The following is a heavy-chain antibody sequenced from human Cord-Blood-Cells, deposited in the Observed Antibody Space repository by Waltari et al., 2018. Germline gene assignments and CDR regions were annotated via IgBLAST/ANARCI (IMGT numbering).Heavy chain of an antibody. Sequence: QVQLQQWGAGLLKPSETLSLTCAGYGGSFSGYSWSWIRQPPGKGLEWIGEINHSGSTNYNPSRKSRVTISVDTSKNQFSLKLSSVTAADTAVYYCARAPLRRYSYGHDAFDIWGQGTMVTVSS. J-gene: IGHJ3*02. V-gene: IGHV4-34*01. CDR1: GGSFSGYS. CDR2: INHSGST. D-gene: IGHD5-18*01. CDR3: ARAPLRRYSYGHDAFDI.